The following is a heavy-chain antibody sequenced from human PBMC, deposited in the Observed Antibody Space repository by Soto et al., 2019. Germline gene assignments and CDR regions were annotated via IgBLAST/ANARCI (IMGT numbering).Heavy chain of an antibody. CDR3: ARHSSGWYIGLEIDY. CDR2: ISYDGSNK. Sequence: QVQLVESGGGVVRPGRSLRLSCAASGFTFSSYGMHWVRQAPGKGLEWVAVISYDGSNKYYADSVKGRFTISRDNSKNTLYLQMNSLRAEDTAVYYCARHSSGWYIGLEIDYWGQGTLVTVSS. D-gene: IGHD6-19*01. V-gene: IGHV3-30*03. CDR1: GFTFSSYG. J-gene: IGHJ4*02.